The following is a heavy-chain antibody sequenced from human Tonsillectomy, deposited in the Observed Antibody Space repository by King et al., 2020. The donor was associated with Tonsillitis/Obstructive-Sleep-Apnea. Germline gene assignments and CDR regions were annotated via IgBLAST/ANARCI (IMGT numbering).Heavy chain of an antibody. J-gene: IGHJ4*02. CDR1: GFTFGDYA. D-gene: IGHD6-19*01. CDR2: IRSKPYSGTT. Sequence: VQLVESGGGLIQPGRSLRLSCTTSGFTFGDYAMSWFRQAPGKGLEWVGFIRSKPYSGTTEYAASVKGRFTISRDDSKSIAYLQMSSLKTEDTAVYYCSREKGGSSGWVPYFAYWGQGSLVTVST. CDR3: SREKGGSSGWVPYFAY. V-gene: IGHV3-49*03.